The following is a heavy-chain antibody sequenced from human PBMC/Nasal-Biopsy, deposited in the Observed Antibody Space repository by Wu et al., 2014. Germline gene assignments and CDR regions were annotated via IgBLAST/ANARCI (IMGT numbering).Heavy chain of an antibody. J-gene: IGHJ6*03. Sequence: TLSLTCTVSGDSFSSGSYSWGWIRQSPGTGLEWIGDVHYSGSTYYNPSLQSRVTISLDTSKNDFSLKLTSVTAADTAIYYCARHFRETVTSSPSWGLYDTDYYFYMDVWGKGTTVTVSS. CDR1: GDSFSSGSYS. D-gene: IGHD6-6*01. CDR3: ARHFRETVTSSPSWGLYDTDYYFYMDV. V-gene: IGHV4-39*01. CDR2: VHYSGST.